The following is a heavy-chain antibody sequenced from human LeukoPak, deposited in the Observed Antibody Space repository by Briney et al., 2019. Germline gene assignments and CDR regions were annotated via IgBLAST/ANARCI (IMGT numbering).Heavy chain of an antibody. D-gene: IGHD3-3*01. CDR2: INPNSGGT. Sequence: ASVKVSCRASGYTFTGYYMHWVRQAPGQGLEWMGWINPNSGGTNYAQKFQGRVTMTRDTSISTAYMELSRLRSDDTAVYYCARYYDFWSGPFDYWGQGTLVTASS. CDR1: GYTFTGYY. V-gene: IGHV1-2*02. J-gene: IGHJ4*02. CDR3: ARYYDFWSGPFDY.